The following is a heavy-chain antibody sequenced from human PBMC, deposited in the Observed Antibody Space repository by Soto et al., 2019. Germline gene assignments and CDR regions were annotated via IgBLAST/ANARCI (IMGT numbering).Heavy chain of an antibody. Sequence: SETLSLTCAVYGGSFSGYYWSWIRQPPGKGLEWIGYIYYSGSTNYNPSLKSRVTISVDTSKNQFSLKLSSVTAADTAVYYCARGSIAAAGTWPYYYYGMDVWGQGTTVT. J-gene: IGHJ6*02. V-gene: IGHV4-59*01. CDR2: IYYSGST. CDR3: ARGSIAAAGTWPYYYYGMDV. CDR1: GGSFSGYY. D-gene: IGHD6-13*01.